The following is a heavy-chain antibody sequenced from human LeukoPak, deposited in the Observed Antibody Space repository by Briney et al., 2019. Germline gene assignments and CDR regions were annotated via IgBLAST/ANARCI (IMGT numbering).Heavy chain of an antibody. CDR1: GFTFSTHD. CDR2: IRYDGSHE. Sequence: GGSLRLSCGASGFTFSTHDMHWVRQAPGKGLEWVAFIRYDGSHEYYADSVKGRFTISKDNSKNTLYLQMNSVRSEDTALYYCAKPSGSGVDYWGQGTRVTVSS. V-gene: IGHV3-30*02. D-gene: IGHD1-26*01. CDR3: AKPSGSGVDY. J-gene: IGHJ4*01.